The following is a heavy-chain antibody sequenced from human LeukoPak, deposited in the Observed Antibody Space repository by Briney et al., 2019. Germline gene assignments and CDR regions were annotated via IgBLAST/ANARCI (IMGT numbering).Heavy chain of an antibody. J-gene: IGHJ6*02. Sequence: PGGSLRLSCVASGFTFSNYAMSWVRQAPGKGLEWVSAISGSGGSTYYADSVKGRFTISRDNSKNTLYLQMNSLRAEDTAVYYCAKDLPDYSNYGIPYYYGMDVWGQGTTVTVSS. CDR1: GFTFSNYA. CDR2: ISGSGGST. V-gene: IGHV3-23*01. D-gene: IGHD4-4*01. CDR3: AKDLPDYSNYGIPYYYGMDV.